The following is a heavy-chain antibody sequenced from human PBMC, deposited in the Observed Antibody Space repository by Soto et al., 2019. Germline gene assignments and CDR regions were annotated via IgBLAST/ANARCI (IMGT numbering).Heavy chain of an antibody. D-gene: IGHD4-17*01. CDR3: ATRMTTAPY. CDR1: LFIVSDNY. J-gene: IGHJ4*02. Sequence: EVRLVQSGGGLVQPGGSRRLSCAASLFIVSDNYMSWVRQAPGKGLEWVSLIYSGGGTDYAESVKGRFTISRDNSKNTLYLQMNSLKAEDTGIYYCATRMTTAPYWGQGTVVTVSS. CDR2: IYSGGGT. V-gene: IGHV3-66*01.